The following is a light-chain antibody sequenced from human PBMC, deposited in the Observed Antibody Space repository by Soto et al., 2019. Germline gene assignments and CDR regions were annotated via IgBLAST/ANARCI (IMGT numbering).Light chain of an antibody. Sequence: SYELTQPPSVSVAPEKTATITCGGTNIGDKRVHWYRQKPVQAPVLLISFYSDRPSGIPERFSGSNSVNTATLTISRVEAGDEADYYCQVWDIMTDNNVFGGGTKITVL. CDR2: FYS. CDR1: NIGDKR. V-gene: IGLV3-21*04. CDR3: QVWDIMTDNNV. J-gene: IGLJ1*01.